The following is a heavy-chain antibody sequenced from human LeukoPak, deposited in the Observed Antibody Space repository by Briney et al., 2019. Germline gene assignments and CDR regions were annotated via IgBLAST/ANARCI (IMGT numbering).Heavy chain of an antibody. V-gene: IGHV1-69*04. J-gene: IGHJ4*02. CDR2: IIPILGIA. CDR1: GGTFSSYA. D-gene: IGHD5-12*01. Sequence: ASVKVSCKASGGTFSSYAISWVRQAPGQGLEWMGRIIPILGIANYAQKFQGRVTMTRDTSTSTVYMELSSLKSDDTAVYYCARRNSGYQDLDFWGQGTLVTVSS. CDR3: ARRNSGYQDLDF.